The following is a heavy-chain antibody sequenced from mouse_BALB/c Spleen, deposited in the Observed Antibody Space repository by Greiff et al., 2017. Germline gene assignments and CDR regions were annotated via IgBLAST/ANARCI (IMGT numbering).Heavy chain of an antibody. D-gene: IGHD2-10*01. V-gene: IGHV3-2*02. Sequence: EVHLVESGPGLVKPSQSLSLTCTVTGYSITSDYAWNWIRQFPGNKLEWMGYISYSGSTSYNPSLKSRISITRDTSKNQFFLQLNSVTTEDTATYYCARKAYYGNYPYYYAMDYWGQGTSVTVSS. CDR3: ARKAYYGNYPYYYAMDY. CDR1: GYSITSDYA. CDR2: ISYSGST. J-gene: IGHJ4*01.